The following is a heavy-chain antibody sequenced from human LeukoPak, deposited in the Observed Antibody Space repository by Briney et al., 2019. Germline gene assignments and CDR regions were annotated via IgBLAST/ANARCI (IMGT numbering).Heavy chain of an antibody. V-gene: IGHV3-21*01. CDR1: GFTFSSYI. Sequence: SGGSLRLSCAASGFTFSSYIMNWVRQAPGKRLEWVSSISSSSTYIHYADSVKGRFTISRDNAKNSLYLQMNSLRAEDTAVYYCARGYYYGSGSYFDYWGQGTLVTVSS. CDR2: ISSSSTYI. D-gene: IGHD3-10*01. CDR3: ARGYYYGSGSYFDY. J-gene: IGHJ4*02.